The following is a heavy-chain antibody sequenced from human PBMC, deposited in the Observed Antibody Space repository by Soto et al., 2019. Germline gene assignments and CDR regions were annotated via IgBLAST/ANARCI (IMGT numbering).Heavy chain of an antibody. CDR2: IYQSGVT. J-gene: IGHJ5*02. CDR1: GDSYSISTYS. V-gene: IGHV4-30-2*01. CDR3: AGMPYTSGLRFDP. Sequence: SETLSLTCKMSGDSYSISTYSWSWTRQPPGKALQWIGFIYQSGVTSYNPSLASRVSISLDRSNNQCSLKLKSVTAADTAVYFCAGMPYTSGLRFDPWGPGTLVTVSS. D-gene: IGHD6-19*01.